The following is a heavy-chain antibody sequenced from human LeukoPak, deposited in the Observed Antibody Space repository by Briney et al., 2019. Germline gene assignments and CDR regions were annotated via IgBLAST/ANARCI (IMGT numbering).Heavy chain of an antibody. CDR1: GGSISSSSYY. CDR2: IYYSGST. D-gene: IGHD6-19*01. J-gene: IGHJ4*02. V-gene: IGHV4-39*07. CDR3: ARDSSGWYAD. Sequence: SETLSLTCTVSGGSISSSSYYWGWIRQPPGKGLEWIGSIYYSGSTYYNPSLKSRVTISVDTSKNQFSLKLSSVTAADTAVYYCARDSSGWYADWGQGTLVTVSS.